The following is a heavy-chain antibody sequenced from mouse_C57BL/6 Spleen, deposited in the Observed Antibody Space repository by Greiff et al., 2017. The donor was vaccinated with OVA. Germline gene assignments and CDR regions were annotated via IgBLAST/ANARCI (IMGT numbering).Heavy chain of an antibody. CDR2: INPSSGYT. J-gene: IGHJ1*03. D-gene: IGHD1-1*01. V-gene: IGHV1-4*01. CDR3: ARDYYGKSFDV. CDR1: GYTFTSYT. Sequence: VKLQQSGAELARPGASVKMSCKASGYTFTSYTMHWVKQRPGQGLEWIGYINPSSGYTKYNQKFKDKATLTADKSSSTAYMQLSSLTSEDSAVYYCARDYYGKSFDVWGTGTTVTVSS.